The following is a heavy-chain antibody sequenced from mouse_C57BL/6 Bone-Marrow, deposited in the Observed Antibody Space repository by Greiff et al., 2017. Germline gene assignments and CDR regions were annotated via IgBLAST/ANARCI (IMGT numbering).Heavy chain of an antibody. Sequence: QVQLQQPGAELVKPGASVKMSCKASGYTFTSYWITWVKQRPGQGLEWIGDIYPGSGSTNYNEKFKSKATLTVDTSSSTAYMQLSSLTCEDSAVYYCVYSNDGYFGVWGTGTTVTVTS. CDR3: VYSNDGYFGV. CDR1: GYTFTSYW. J-gene: IGHJ1*03. V-gene: IGHV1-55*01. D-gene: IGHD2-12*01. CDR2: IYPGSGST.